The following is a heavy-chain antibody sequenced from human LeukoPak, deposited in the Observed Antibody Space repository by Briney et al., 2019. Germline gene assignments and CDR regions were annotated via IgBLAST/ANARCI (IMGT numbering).Heavy chain of an antibody. J-gene: IGHJ4*02. CDR1: GGSISSYY. D-gene: IGHD6-6*01. CDR3: ARDNSNGYSSSSTFFDY. Sequence: SETLSLTCTVSGGSISSYYWSWIRQPAGKGLEWIGRTYTSGSTNYNPSLKSRVTMSVDTSKNQFSLKLSSVTAADTAVYYCARDNSNGYSSSSTFFDYWGQGTLVTVSS. CDR2: TYTSGST. V-gene: IGHV4-4*07.